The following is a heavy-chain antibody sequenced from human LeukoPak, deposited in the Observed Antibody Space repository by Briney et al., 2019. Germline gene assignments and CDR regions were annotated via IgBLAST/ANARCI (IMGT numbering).Heavy chain of an antibody. V-gene: IGHV1-2*02. Sequence: ASVKVSCKASGYTFTGYYMHWVRQAPGQGLEWMGWINPNSGGTNYAQKFQGRVTMTRDTSISTAYMELSWLRSDDTAVYYCARVVTMVRGVISYWGQGTLVTVSS. D-gene: IGHD3-10*01. J-gene: IGHJ4*02. CDR1: GYTFTGYY. CDR2: INPNSGGT. CDR3: ARVVTMVRGVISY.